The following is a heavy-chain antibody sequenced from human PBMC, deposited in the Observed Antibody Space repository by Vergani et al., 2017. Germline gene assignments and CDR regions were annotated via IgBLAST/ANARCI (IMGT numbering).Heavy chain of an antibody. Sequence: EVQLVESGGGLVQPGGSLRLSCAASGFTFSSYAMSWVRQAPGKGLEWVSAISGSGGSTYYADSVKGRFTISRDNSKNTLYLQMNSLRAEDTAVYYCAKDRLRGTMVRGVIIRNYYGMDVWGQGTTVTVSS. CDR1: GFTFSSYA. D-gene: IGHD3-10*01. CDR2: ISGSGGST. CDR3: AKDRLRGTMVRGVIIRNYYGMDV. J-gene: IGHJ6*02. V-gene: IGHV3-23*04.